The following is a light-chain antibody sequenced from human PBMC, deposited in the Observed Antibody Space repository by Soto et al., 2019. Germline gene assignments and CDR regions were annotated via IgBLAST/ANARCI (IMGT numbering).Light chain of an antibody. CDR1: QGIRNF. CDR2: AAS. J-gene: IGKJ3*01. CDR3: QKYSSVPV. V-gene: IGKV1-27*01. Sequence: DIQMTQSPTSLSASVGDRVTITCRASQGIRNFVAWYQQKPGKAPKLLIYAASTLQSGVPSRFSGSGSGTDFPITINSLQHEDVATYSCQKYSSVPVFGPGTKVEIK.